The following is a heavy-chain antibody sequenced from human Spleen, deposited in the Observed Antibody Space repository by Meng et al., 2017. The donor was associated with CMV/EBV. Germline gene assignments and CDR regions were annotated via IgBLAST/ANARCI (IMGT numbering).Heavy chain of an antibody. J-gene: IGHJ4*01. CDR1: GFAFSSYA. CDR3: VRAGAYYYDTTAYYLDY. V-gene: IGHV3-21*01. Sequence: GGSLILSCAASGFAFSSYAMHWVRQAPGKGLEWVSSISSSSYYIYFADSVKGRFTISRDSAKNSLYLQMNSLRAEDTAVYYCVRAGAYYYDTTAYYLDYLGHGTLVTVS. CDR2: ISSSSYYI. D-gene: IGHD3-22*01.